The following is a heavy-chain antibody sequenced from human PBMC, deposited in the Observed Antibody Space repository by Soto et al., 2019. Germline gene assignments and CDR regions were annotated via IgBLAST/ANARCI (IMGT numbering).Heavy chain of an antibody. CDR3: AKRFAYSSGLDGFDI. CDR2: ISGSGGTT. D-gene: IGHD6-19*01. V-gene: IGHV3-23*01. Sequence: GSLRLSCAASGFIFSSYAMSWVRQGPGKGLEWVSGISGSGGTTYYADSVKGRFTISRDNSKNTLYLQMNSLRAEDSAIYYCAKRFAYSSGLDGFDIWGQGTMVTVSS. CDR1: GFIFSSYA. J-gene: IGHJ3*02.